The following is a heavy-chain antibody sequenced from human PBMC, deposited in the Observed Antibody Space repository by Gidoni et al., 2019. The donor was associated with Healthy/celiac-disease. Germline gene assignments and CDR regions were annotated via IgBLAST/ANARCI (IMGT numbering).Heavy chain of an antibody. J-gene: IGHJ4*02. CDR2: IWYDGSNK. CDR3: ARGGAVAGTGVDY. V-gene: IGHV3-33*01. Sequence: QVQLVASGGGVVQPGRSLRLSCAASGFTFSSYGMHWVRQAPGKGLEWVAVIWYDGSNKYYADSVKGRFTISRDNSKNTLYLQMNSLRAEDTAVYYCARGGAVAGTGVDYWGQGTLVTVSS. D-gene: IGHD6-19*01. CDR1: GFTFSSYG.